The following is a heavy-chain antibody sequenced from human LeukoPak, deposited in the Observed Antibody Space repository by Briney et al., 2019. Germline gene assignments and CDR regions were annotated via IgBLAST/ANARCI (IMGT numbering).Heavy chain of an antibody. CDR1: GFTFSSYG. CDR2: ISYDGSNK. CDR3: ARVLQNGLLWFGELLFDY. Sequence: GGSLRLSCAASGFTFSSYGMHWVRQAPGKGLEWVAVISYDGSNKYYADSVKGRFTISRDNSKNTLYLQMNSLRAEDTAVYYCARVLQNGLLWFGELLFDYWGQGTLVTVSS. J-gene: IGHJ4*02. V-gene: IGHV3-30*19. D-gene: IGHD3-10*01.